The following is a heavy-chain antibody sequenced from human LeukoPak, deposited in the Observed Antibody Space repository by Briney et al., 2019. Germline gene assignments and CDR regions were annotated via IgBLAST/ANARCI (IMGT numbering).Heavy chain of an antibody. D-gene: IGHD1-26*01. J-gene: IGHJ4*02. CDR2: IYYSGTT. Sequence: PSETLSLTCTVSGGSISGYYWSWIRQPPGKGLEWIGYIYYSGTTNYNPSLKSRVTISVDTSENQFSLRLSSVTAADTAVYYCARQGYTASYYFLDFWSQGTLVTVSP. CDR3: ARQGYTASYYFLDF. V-gene: IGHV4-59*01. CDR1: GGSISGYY.